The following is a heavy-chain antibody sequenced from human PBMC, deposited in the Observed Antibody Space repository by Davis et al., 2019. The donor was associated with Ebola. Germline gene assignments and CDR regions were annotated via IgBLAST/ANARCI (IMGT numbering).Heavy chain of an antibody. V-gene: IGHV2-70*11. J-gene: IGHJ4*02. CDR2: IDWDDDK. D-gene: IGHD3-22*01. Sequence: SGPTLVKPTQTLTLTCTFSGFSLSTRGMCVSWIRQPPGKALEWLARIDWDDDKYYSTSLKTRLTISKDTSKNQVVLTMTNMDPVDTATYYCARRDYYDSSGSPFDYWGQGTLVTVSS. CDR3: ARRDYYDSSGSPFDY. CDR1: GFSLSTRGMC.